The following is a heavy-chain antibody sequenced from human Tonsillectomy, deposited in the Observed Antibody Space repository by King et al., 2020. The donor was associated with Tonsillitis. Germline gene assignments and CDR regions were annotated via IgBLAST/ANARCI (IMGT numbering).Heavy chain of an antibody. Sequence: RQASGKGLEWVAHIISKGNNYATAYAASVRGRFTISRDDSKNTAYLQMNSLKTEDTAVNYCTSHVDFSVIRAVEPHYYGMDVWGQGTTVT. D-gene: IGHD2/OR15-2a*01. V-gene: IGHV3-73*01. CDR2: IISKGNNYAT. J-gene: IGHJ6*02. CDR3: TSHVDFSVIRAVEPHYYGMDV.